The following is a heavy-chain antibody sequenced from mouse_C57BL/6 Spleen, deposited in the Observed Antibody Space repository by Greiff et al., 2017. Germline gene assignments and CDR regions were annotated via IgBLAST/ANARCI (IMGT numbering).Heavy chain of an antibody. V-gene: IGHV1-80*01. J-gene: IGHJ2*01. D-gene: IGHD2-3*01. CDR3: ARSYDGYYEDY. CDR2: IYPGDGDT. Sequence: VQLQQSGAELVKPGASVKISCKASGYAFSSYWMNWVKQRPGKGLEWIGQIYPGDGDTNYNGKFKGKATLTADKSSSTAYMQLSSLTSEDSAVYFCARSYDGYYEDYWGQGTTLTVSS. CDR1: GYAFSSYW.